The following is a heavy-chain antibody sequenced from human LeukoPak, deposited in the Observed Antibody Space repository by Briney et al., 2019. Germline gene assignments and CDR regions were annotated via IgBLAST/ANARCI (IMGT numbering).Heavy chain of an antibody. J-gene: IGHJ4*02. CDR2: IKGDGSEI. D-gene: IGHD4-11*01. CDR3: AREGLPYSGDH. V-gene: IGHV3-7*01. CDR1: GFIFSTYW. Sequence: PGGSLRLSCAASGFIFSTYWMRCARQTPGKTLEGVVNIKGDGSEINYVDSVKGRFTISRDNDKNSLSLQMNSLTADDTGVYYCAREGLPYSGDHWGQGTLVTVSS.